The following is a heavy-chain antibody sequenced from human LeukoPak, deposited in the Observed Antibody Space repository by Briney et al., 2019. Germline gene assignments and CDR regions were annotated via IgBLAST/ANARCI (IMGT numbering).Heavy chain of an antibody. CDR1: GYTLTELS. Sequence: ASVKVSCKVSGYTLTELSMHWVRQAPGKGLEWMGGFDPEDGETIYAQKFQGRVTMTEDTSTDTAYMELSSLRSEDTAAYYCANTVTRMAGAGNFDLWGRGTLVTVSS. V-gene: IGHV1-24*01. D-gene: IGHD4-17*01. CDR2: FDPEDGET. CDR3: ANTVTRMAGAGNFDL. J-gene: IGHJ2*01.